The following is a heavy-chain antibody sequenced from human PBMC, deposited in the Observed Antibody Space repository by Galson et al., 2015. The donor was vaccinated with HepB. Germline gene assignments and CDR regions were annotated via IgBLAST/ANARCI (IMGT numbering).Heavy chain of an antibody. CDR3: ARDLGYYYDSSGSVGAFDI. Sequence: SLRLSCAASGFTFSSYSMNWVRQAPGKGLEWVSYISSSSSTIYYADSVKGRFTISRDNAKNSLYLQMNSLRAEDTAVYYCARDLGYYYDSSGSVGAFDIWGQGTMVTASS. J-gene: IGHJ3*02. V-gene: IGHV3-48*01. CDR1: GFTFSSYS. D-gene: IGHD3-22*01. CDR2: ISSSSSTI.